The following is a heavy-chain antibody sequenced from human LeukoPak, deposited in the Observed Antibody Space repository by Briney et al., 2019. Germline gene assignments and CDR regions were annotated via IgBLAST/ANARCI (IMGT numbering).Heavy chain of an antibody. CDR1: GSSFTSYW. D-gene: IGHD3-22*01. Sequence: PGESLQISCQGSGSSFTSYWIGWVRQLPGKGLEWMGIIFPGDSDTRYSPSFQGQVTISADKSISTAYLQWSSLKASDTAMYYCARIYDSSGEFDYWGQGTLVTVSS. V-gene: IGHV5-51*01. CDR2: IFPGDSDT. J-gene: IGHJ4*02. CDR3: ARIYDSSGEFDY.